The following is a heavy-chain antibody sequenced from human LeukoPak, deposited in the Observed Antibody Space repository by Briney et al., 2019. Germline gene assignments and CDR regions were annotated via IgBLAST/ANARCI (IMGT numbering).Heavy chain of an antibody. V-gene: IGHV3-43*02. CDR1: GGTFNNYA. D-gene: IGHD5-12*01. J-gene: IGHJ6*02. CDR2: VSGKGDTT. CDR3: REEVTSYSGYGDHDVWTDYYGLDV. Sequence: GGSLRLSCAASGGTFNNYAMHWVRQAPGRGLEWVSIVSGKGDTTYYADSVKGRFTISRDSSKNSLYLQLNSLRTEDTALYYRREEVTSYSGYGDHDVWTDYYGLDVWGQGTTVIVSS.